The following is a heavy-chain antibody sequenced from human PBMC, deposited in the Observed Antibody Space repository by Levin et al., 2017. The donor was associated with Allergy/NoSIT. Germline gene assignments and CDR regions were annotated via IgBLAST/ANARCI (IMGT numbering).Heavy chain of an antibody. V-gene: IGHV3-11*01. J-gene: IGHJ5*02. CDR3: ARVHDFWSGYTWFDP. Sequence: PGESLKISCAASGFTFSDYYMSWIRQAPGKGLEWVSYISSSGSTIYYADSVKGRFTISRDNAKNSLYLQMNSLRAEDTAVYYCARVHDFWSGYTWFDPWGQGTLVTVSS. D-gene: IGHD3-3*01. CDR2: ISSSGSTI. CDR1: GFTFSDYY.